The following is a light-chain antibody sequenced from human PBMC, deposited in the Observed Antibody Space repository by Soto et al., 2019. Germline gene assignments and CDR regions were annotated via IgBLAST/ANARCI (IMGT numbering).Light chain of an antibody. V-gene: IGLV1-44*01. CDR2: SNN. CDR1: SSNIGTYT. CDR3: ASWDASMNGVI. Sequence: QSVLTQPPSASGTPGQRVTISCSGSSSNIGTYTVNWYQQVPGTASKLLIYSNNQRPAGVPDRFSGSKSGTSASLAISGLKSEDEADYYCASWDASMNGVIFGGGTKLTVL. J-gene: IGLJ2*01.